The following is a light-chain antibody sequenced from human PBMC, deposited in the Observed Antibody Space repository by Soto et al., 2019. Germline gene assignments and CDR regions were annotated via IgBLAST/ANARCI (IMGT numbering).Light chain of an antibody. Sequence: EIVLTQTPATLSLSPGERATLSCRASQGIARYLNWYQHKPGQAPRLLIYDSFNRATCIPARFSGSGSGTDFTLTSSVLQSEDSADYFWQQRACWPITFGPGTRVDIK. V-gene: IGKV3-11*01. CDR2: DSF. CDR1: QGIARY. CDR3: QQRACWPIT. J-gene: IGKJ3*01.